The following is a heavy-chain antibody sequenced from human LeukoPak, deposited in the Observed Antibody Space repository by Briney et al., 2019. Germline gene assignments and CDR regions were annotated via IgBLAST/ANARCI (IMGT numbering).Heavy chain of an antibody. D-gene: IGHD2-2*01. CDR2: IIFSSYT. CDR1: GFTFSSYS. V-gene: IGHV3-21*01. J-gene: IGHJ4*02. CDR3: ARALREPDDIVVVPAAILN. Sequence: VGSLRLSCAASGFTFSSYSMNWFRQAPGKGLEWLSSIIFSSYTYYADSVKGRFTISIDNAKNSLYLQMNSLRAEDTAVYYCARALREPDDIVVVPAAILNWGQGTLVAVSS.